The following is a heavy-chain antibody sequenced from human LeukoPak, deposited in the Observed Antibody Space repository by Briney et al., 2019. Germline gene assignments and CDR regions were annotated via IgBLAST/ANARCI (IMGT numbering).Heavy chain of an antibody. J-gene: IGHJ3*01. CDR3: ARDRRREGVHAFDV. CDR1: GGSISSYY. CDR2: IYYSGST. Sequence: PSETLSLTCTVSGGSISSYYWSWIRQPPGKGLEWMGDIYYSGSTNYNPSPMSRGTISVDTSKNQFSLKLTSIPAADAAVYYCARDRRREGVHAFDVWGRGTMVAVCS. D-gene: IGHD3-3*01. V-gene: IGHV4-59*01.